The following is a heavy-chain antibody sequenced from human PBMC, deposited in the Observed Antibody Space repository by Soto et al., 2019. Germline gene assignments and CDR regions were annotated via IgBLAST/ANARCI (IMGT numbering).Heavy chain of an antibody. J-gene: IGHJ4*02. CDR3: VRGRRLYGGCRPRY. Sequence: QVQLQQSGPGLLKPSQTLSLTCTVSGGSISSCDYNWIWIRQAPGKGLDWIGYIYDSGSTYYNPTLKSRVTLIATSKHPFSLNRNSVAAAGTAVCYCVRGRRLYGGCRPRYWGQGTLVNVS. D-gene: IGHD3-10*01. CDR2: IYDSGST. CDR1: GGSISSCDYN. V-gene: IGHV4-30-4*01.